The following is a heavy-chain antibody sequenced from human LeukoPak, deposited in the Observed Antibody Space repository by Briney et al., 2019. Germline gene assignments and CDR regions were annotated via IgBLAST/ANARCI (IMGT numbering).Heavy chain of an antibody. CDR1: GVTFSSYW. D-gene: IGHD3-3*01. J-gene: IGHJ4*02. CDR2: IKQDGSEK. CDR3: ARDLIFGVVILYNYFDY. V-gene: IGHV3-7*03. Sequence: GGSLRLSCAASGVTFSSYWMSWDRQAPGKGLEWVANIKQDGSEKYYVDSVKGRFTISRDNAKNSLYLQMNSLRAEDTAVYYCARDLIFGVVILYNYFDYWGQGTLVTVSS.